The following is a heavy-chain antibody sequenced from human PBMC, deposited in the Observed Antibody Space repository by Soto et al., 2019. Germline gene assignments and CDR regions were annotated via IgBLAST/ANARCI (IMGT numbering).Heavy chain of an antibody. CDR1: GFMFSNSE. CDR2: IPASGTGS. CDR3: AKYCTTPGCLARHFDY. J-gene: IGHJ4*02. D-gene: IGHD2-8*01. V-gene: IGHV3-23*01. Sequence: EVQLLESGGDLVQPGGSLRLSCVASGFMFSNSEMSWVRQAPGEGLEWVSTIPASGTGSYYADSVRGRFTISRDKSKNTVYLQMNSLKAEDTAIYCCAKYCTTPGCLARHFDYWGQGNLVTVSS.